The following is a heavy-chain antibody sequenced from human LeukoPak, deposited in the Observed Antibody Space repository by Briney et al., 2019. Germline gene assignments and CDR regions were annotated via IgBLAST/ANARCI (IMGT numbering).Heavy chain of an antibody. CDR3: ARGPRRYFDY. CDR1: GYTFTTHY. Sequence: GASVTVSCKASGYTFTTHYMHWVRQAPGQGLEWMGLINPSGTTTNYAQKFQGRVTMTRDMSTSTVYMELSSLRSEDTAVYYCARGPRRYFDYWGEGTLVTVSS. J-gene: IGHJ4*02. CDR2: INPSGTTT. V-gene: IGHV1-46*01.